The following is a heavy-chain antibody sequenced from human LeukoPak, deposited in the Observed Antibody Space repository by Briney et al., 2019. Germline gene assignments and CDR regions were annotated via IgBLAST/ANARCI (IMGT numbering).Heavy chain of an antibody. CDR3: ARVRKLTGYYRGLDY. J-gene: IGHJ4*02. D-gene: IGHD3-9*01. CDR1: GYTFTSYY. Sequence: ASVKVSCTASGYTFTSYYMHWVRQAPGQGLEWMGIINPSGGSTSYAQKFQGRVTMTRDTSTSTVYMELSSLRSEDTAVYYCARVRKLTGYYRGLDYWGQGTLVTVSS. V-gene: IGHV1-46*01. CDR2: INPSGGST.